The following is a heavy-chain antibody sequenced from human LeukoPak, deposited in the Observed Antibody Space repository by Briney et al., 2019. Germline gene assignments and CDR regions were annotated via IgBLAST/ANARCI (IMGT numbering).Heavy chain of an antibody. Sequence: GGSLRLSCAASGFTFSNYAMNWVRQAPGKGLEWVSSFGTRSSSIYYAHSVTGRFVVSRDNAKNSLFLQMNSLRAEDTAVYYCARENDQGFDYWGQGALVTVSS. CDR2: FGTRSSSI. CDR3: ARENDQGFDY. V-gene: IGHV3-21*01. CDR1: GFTFSNYA. D-gene: IGHD3-16*01. J-gene: IGHJ4*02.